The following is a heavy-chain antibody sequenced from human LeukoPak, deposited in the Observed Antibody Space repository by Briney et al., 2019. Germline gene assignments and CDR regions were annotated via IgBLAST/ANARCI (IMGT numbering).Heavy chain of an antibody. CDR1: GFTFSSYS. J-gene: IGHJ4*02. V-gene: IGHV3-21*04. Sequence: PGGSLRLSCAASGFTFSSYSMNWVRQAPGKGLEWVSSISSSSSYIYYADSVKGRFTISRDNSKNTLYLQMNSLRAEDTAVYYCANARDYYYDSSGYWDWGQGTLVTVSS. CDR2: ISSSSSYI. D-gene: IGHD3-22*01. CDR3: ANARDYYYDSSGYWD.